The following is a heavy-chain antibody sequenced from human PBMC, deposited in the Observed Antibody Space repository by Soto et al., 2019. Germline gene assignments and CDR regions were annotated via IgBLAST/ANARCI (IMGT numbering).Heavy chain of an antibody. CDR2: IFGGGST. V-gene: IGHV3-66*01. Sequence: EVQLVESGGGLVQPGESLRLACAASGLTVNNNYMSWVRQAPGKGLEWVSVIFGGGSTYYADSVKGRFTISRDNSKNTLYLQMNSLRAEDTAVYYCARYGSGSYYNPHYYDLDVLGQGTTVTVSS. CDR3: ARYGSGSYYNPHYYDLDV. D-gene: IGHD3-10*01. J-gene: IGHJ6*02. CDR1: GLTVNNNY.